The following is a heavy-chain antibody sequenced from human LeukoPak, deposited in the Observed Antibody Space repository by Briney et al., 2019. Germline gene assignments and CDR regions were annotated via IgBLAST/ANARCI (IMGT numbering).Heavy chain of an antibody. CDR1: GGTFSSYA. CDR2: IIPIFGTA. V-gene: IGHV1-69*13. CDR3: ARDASFSYSRNDGY. Sequence: GASVKVSCKASGGTFSSYAISWVRQAPGQGLEWMGGIIPIFGTANYAQKFQGRVTITADESTSTAYMELSSLGSEDTAVYYCARDASFSYSRNDGYWGQGTLVTVSS. J-gene: IGHJ4*02. D-gene: IGHD6-13*01.